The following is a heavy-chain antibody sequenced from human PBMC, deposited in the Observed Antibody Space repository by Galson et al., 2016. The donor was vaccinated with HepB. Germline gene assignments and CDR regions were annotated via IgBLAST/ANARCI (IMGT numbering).Heavy chain of an antibody. CDR2: ISASGDDT. Sequence: SLRLSCAASGFTFSNYGMNWVRQAPGKGLEWVSSISASGDDTQHAESVKGRFTISRDNSKNTLNLRMNSLRAEDTAVYYCAKNHMGGELMIVYIDYWGQGTLVTASS. CDR1: GFTFSNYG. D-gene: IGHD3-16*01. CDR3: AKNHMGGELMIVYIDY. J-gene: IGHJ4*02. V-gene: IGHV3-23*01.